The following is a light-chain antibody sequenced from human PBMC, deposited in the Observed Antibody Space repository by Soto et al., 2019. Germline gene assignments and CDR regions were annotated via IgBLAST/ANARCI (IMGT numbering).Light chain of an antibody. CDR1: QTIGSTY. V-gene: IGKV3-20*01. CDR2: GTS. Sequence: EIVLTQSPGTLSLSPVETATLSCMASQTIGSTYLAWYQQRPGQAPRLLIFGTSRRATGIPDRFSGSGSGTDFTLSISRLEPEDFAVYYCQQYASSPLLTFGQGTKVDIK. J-gene: IGKJ4*01. CDR3: QQYASSPLLT.